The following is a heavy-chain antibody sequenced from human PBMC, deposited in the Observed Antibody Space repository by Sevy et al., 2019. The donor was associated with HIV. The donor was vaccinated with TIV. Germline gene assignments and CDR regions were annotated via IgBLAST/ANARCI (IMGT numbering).Heavy chain of an antibody. Sequence: GGSLRLSCAASGFTFSSYGMHWVRQAPGKGLEWVAVIWYDGSNKYYVDSVKGRFTIPRDNSKNTLYLQMNSLRAEDTAVYYGARDLAVRGVYYYYYGMDVWGQGTTVTVSS. CDR2: IWYDGSNK. CDR3: ARDLAVRGVYYYYYGMDV. CDR1: GFTFSSYG. J-gene: IGHJ6*02. V-gene: IGHV3-33*01. D-gene: IGHD3-10*01.